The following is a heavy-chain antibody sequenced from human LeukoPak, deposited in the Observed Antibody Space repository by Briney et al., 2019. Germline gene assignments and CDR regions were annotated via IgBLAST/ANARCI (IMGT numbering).Heavy chain of an antibody. CDR1: GYSFTSYW. D-gene: IGHD5-12*01. V-gene: IGHV5-51*01. J-gene: IGHJ4*02. CDR2: IYPGDSDT. Sequence: GESLKISCKGSGYSFTSYWIGWVRQMPGKGLEWMGIIYPGDSDTKCSPSFQGQVTISADKSISTAYLQWSSLKASDTAMYYCARSGYSGYDSFDYWGQGTLVTVSP. CDR3: ARSGYSGYDSFDY.